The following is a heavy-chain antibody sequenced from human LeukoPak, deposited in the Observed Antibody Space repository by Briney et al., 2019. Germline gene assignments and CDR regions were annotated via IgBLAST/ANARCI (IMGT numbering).Heavy chain of an antibody. J-gene: IGHJ4*02. V-gene: IGHV4-39*01. CDR3: ARQRSSEFDY. D-gene: IGHD6-25*01. CDR1: GGSISSSYYY. CDR2: IFYSGST. Sequence: PSETLSLTCTVSGGSISSSYYYWGWIRQSPGKGLEWIGSIFYSGSTYYNPSLKSRVTISVDTSKNQFSLKLSSVTAADTAMYYCARQRSSEFDYWGQGTLVTVSS.